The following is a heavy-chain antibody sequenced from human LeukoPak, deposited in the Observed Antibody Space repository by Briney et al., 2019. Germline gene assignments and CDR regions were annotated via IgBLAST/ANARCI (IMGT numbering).Heavy chain of an antibody. CDR1: GYTLTQLS. CDR3: ATGDSSTRGYYYMDV. D-gene: IGHD2-2*01. V-gene: IGHV1-24*01. J-gene: IGHJ6*03. Sequence: ASVKVSCKVSGYTLTQLSMHWVRQAPGKGLEWMGGYDPENGETIYAQKFQGRVTMTEDTSTDTAYMELSSLRSEDTAVYYCATGDSSTRGYYYMDVWGKGTTVTISS. CDR2: YDPENGET.